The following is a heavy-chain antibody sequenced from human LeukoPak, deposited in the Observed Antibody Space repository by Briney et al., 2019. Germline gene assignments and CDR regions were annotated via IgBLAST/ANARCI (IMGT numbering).Heavy chain of an antibody. D-gene: IGHD3-10*01. CDR3: AREDGGYYYYYGMDV. J-gene: IGHJ6*04. V-gene: IGHV1-3*01. CDR1: GYTFTSYA. CDR2: INAGNGNT. Sequence: GASVKVSCKASGYTFTSYAMHWVRQAPGQGLEWMGWINAGNGNTKYSQKFQGRVTITRDTSASTAYMELSSLRSEDTAVYYCAREDGGYYYYYGMDVWGKGTTVTVSS.